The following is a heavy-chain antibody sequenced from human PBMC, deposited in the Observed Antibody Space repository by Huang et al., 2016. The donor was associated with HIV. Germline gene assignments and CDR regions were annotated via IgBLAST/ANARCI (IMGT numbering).Heavy chain of an antibody. CDR1: GFIFSNYG. J-gene: IGHJ1*01. V-gene: IGHV3-30*03. CDR3: ALKGDSSGWEYFRH. D-gene: IGHD6-19*01. Sequence: QVQLVESGGGVVQPGRSLRLSCAASGFIFSNYGMDWVRQAAGKGLEWVAIISYDGSNKYYTDSVKGRFSISRDNSKNTLYLQMNSLRAEDTAVYYCALKGDSSGWEYFRHWGQGTLVTVSS. CDR2: ISYDGSNK.